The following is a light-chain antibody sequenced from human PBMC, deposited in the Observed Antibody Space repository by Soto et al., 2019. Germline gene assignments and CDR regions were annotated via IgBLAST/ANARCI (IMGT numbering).Light chain of an antibody. CDR1: QSVSSN. CDR2: GAS. Sequence: EIVMTQSPAILSVSPGERAALSCRASQSVSSNLAWYQQKPGQAPRLLIYGASTSTTGVPARFRGSGSGTDITLSTRALQSEAFAVNYCRHHSSQHPCTVGHGSKV. CDR3: RHHSSQHPCT. J-gene: IGKJ1*01. V-gene: IGKV3-15*01.